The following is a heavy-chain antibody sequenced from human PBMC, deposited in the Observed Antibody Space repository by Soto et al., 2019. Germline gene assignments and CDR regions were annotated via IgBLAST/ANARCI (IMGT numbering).Heavy chain of an antibody. CDR2: IHYRWRT. J-gene: IGHJ6*02. V-gene: IGHV4-31*03. CDR3: ARRITPAGMDV. CDR1: GGSINSGGYY. Sequence: SETLSLTCNVSGGSINSGGYYWGWIRQHPGKGLEWIGYIHYRWRTSYNPSLQSRVSISLDTSGHHFSMQLTSVTAADTAVYYCARRITPAGMDVWGQGTTVTVSS. D-gene: IGHD3-3*01.